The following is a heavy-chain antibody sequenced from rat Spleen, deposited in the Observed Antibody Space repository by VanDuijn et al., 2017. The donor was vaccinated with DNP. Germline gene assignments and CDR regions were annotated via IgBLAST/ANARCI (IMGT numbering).Heavy chain of an antibody. J-gene: IGHJ4*01. V-gene: IGHV2-27*01. Sequence: QVQLKESGPGLVQPSETLSLTCTVSGFSLSSYSVSWIRQPSGKGLEWMGRIQSGGNTDYNSGLKSRLSISRDTSKSQVFLKMNSVQTEDTAMYFCARSRDFYAMDAWGQGASVTVSS. CDR3: ARSRDFYAMDA. CDR1: GFSLSSYS. D-gene: IGHD2-7*01. CDR2: IQSGGNT.